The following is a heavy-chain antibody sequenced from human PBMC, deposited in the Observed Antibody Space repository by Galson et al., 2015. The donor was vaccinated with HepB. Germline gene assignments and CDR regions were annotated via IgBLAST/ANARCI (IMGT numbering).Heavy chain of an antibody. CDR1: GFTFSSHW. CDR2: IKPDGSEK. Sequence: SLRLSCAASGFTFSSHWMSWVRQAPGKGLEWVANIKPDGSEKYYVDSVKGRFTISRDNAKNLLFLQMNSLRAEDTAVYYCASPKDVLLWFGELYWGQGTLVTVSS. CDR3: ASPKDVLLWFGELY. D-gene: IGHD3-10*01. J-gene: IGHJ4*02. V-gene: IGHV3-7*03.